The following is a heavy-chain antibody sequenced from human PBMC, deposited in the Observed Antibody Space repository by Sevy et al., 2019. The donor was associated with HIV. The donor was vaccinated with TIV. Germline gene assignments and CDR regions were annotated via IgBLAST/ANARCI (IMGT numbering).Heavy chain of an antibody. CDR3: ARGVDFWSYYMDV. CDR2: ISSSGSTT. Sequence: GGSLRLSCAASGFTFSDYYMSWIRQAPGKGLEWVSYISSSGSTTYYADSVKGRFIISRDNANNSLHLQMNILRAEDTAVYFCARGVDFWSYYMDVWGQGTTVTVSS. J-gene: IGHJ6*02. CDR1: GFTFSDYY. V-gene: IGHV3-11*01. D-gene: IGHD3-3*01.